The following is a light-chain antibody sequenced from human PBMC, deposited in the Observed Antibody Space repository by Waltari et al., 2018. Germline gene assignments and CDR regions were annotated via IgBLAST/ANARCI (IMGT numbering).Light chain of an antibody. CDR2: GAS. J-gene: IGKJ1*01. V-gene: IGKV3-20*01. CDR1: QSVTDNY. Sequence: EIVLTQSPGTPSLSPGERATLSYRASQSVTDNYLAWYQQKPGQAPRLLIYGASSRATGIPDRFSGSGSGADFTLTISRQEPEDFAVYFCHYYGSSPWTFGQGTKVEIK. CDR3: HYYGSSPWT.